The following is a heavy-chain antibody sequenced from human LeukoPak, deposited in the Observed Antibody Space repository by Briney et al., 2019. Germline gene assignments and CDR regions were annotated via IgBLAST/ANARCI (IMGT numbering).Heavy chain of an antibody. CDR2: ISYDGIT. Sequence: PSETLSLTCTVSGGSINNYNWTWLRQPPGKGLEWIAYISYDGITNYNPSLRSRVTMSLDTSKNQFSLKLSSVTAADTAVYYCARLANRPPHRGKWFDPWGQGTLVTVSS. J-gene: IGHJ5*02. D-gene: IGHD3-16*01. V-gene: IGHV4-59*08. CDR3: ARLANRPPHRGKWFDP. CDR1: GGSINNYN.